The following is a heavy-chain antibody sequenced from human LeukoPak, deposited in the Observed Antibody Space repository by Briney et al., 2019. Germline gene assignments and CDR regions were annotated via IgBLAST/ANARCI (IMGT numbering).Heavy chain of an antibody. V-gene: IGHV4-34*01. CDR2: IDHRGDT. CDR1: GGSFSPYY. D-gene: IGHD5-24*01. CDR3: ARGATISEAGYFDF. Sequence: SETLSLTCAVYGGSFSPYYWSWIRQSPGKGLEWIAEIDHRGDTNYNPSVKSRVTISIDTSKNQFSLNMRSLSAADTAVYYCARGATISEAGYFDFWGQGTLVTVSS. J-gene: IGHJ4*03.